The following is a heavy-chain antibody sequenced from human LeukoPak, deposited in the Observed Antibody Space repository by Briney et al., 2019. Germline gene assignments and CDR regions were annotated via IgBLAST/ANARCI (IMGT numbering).Heavy chain of an antibody. Sequence: PSQTLSLTCTVSGGSISSGGYYWSWIRQHPGKGLEWIGYIYYSGSTYYNPPLKSRVTISVDTSKNQFSLKLSSVTAADTAVYYCARFPLEYDAFDIWGQGTMVTVSS. J-gene: IGHJ3*02. V-gene: IGHV4-31*03. CDR3: ARFPLEYDAFDI. CDR2: IYYSGST. D-gene: IGHD5-24*01. CDR1: GGSISSGGYY.